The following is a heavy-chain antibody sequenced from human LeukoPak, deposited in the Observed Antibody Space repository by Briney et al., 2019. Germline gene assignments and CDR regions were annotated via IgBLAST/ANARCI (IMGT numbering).Heavy chain of an antibody. Sequence: GGSLRLSCAASGFTFSTYAMSWVRQAPGKGLEWVSLISGSGGSTYYADSVKGRFTISRDNSKNTLYPQMNSLRAEDTAVYYCAKQRGLSTTDFDYWGQGTLVTVSS. J-gene: IGHJ4*02. V-gene: IGHV3-23*01. CDR3: AKQRGLSTTDFDY. D-gene: IGHD4-11*01. CDR2: ISGSGGST. CDR1: GFTFSTYA.